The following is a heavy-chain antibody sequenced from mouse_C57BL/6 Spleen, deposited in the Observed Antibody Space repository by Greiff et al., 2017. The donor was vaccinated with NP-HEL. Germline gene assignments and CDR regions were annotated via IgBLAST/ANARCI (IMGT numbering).Heavy chain of an antibody. CDR2: IYPRDGST. CDR3: ARSAITTVVAKVWYFDV. J-gene: IGHJ1*03. Sequence: QVQLQQSGPELVKPGASVKLSCKASGYTFTSYDINWVKQRPGQGLEWIGWIYPRDGSTKYNEKFKGKATLTVDTSSSTAYMELHSLTSEDSAVYYCARSAITTVVAKVWYFDVWGTGTTVTVSS. D-gene: IGHD1-1*01. V-gene: IGHV1-85*01. CDR1: GYTFTSYD.